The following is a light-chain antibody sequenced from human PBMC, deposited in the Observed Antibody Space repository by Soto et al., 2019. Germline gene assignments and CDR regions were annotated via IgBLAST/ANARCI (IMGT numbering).Light chain of an antibody. CDR2: DAS. J-gene: IGKJ4*01. Sequence: EIVLTQSPATLSLSPGEGATLSCRASQSVTSYLAWYQQKPGQAPRLLIYDASNRATGIPARFSGSGSGTDFTLTISSLEPEDFAVYYCQQRSNWPPVFGGGTKVDI. CDR1: QSVTSY. CDR3: QQRSNWPPV. V-gene: IGKV3-11*01.